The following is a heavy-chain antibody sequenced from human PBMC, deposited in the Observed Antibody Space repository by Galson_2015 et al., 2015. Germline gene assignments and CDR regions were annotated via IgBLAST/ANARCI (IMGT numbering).Heavy chain of an antibody. Sequence: QSGAEVKKPGKSLKISCKGSGYSFTSYWIGWMRQMPGKGLEWMGIIYPGDSDTRYSPSFQGQVTISADKSISTAYLQWSSLKASDTAMYYCARFSSSSWAGYYFDYWGQGTLVTVSS. D-gene: IGHD6-13*01. CDR3: ARFSSSSWAGYYFDY. J-gene: IGHJ4*02. CDR1: GYSFTSYW. V-gene: IGHV5-51*01. CDR2: IYPGDSDT.